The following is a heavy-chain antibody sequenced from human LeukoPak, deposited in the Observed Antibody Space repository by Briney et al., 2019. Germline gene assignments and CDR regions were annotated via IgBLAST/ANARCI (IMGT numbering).Heavy chain of an antibody. D-gene: IGHD3-10*01. J-gene: IGHJ4*02. V-gene: IGHV4-34*01. Sequence: SETLSLTCAVYGGSFSGYYWSWIRQPPGKWLEWIGEINHSGSTNYNPSLKSRVTISVDTSKNQFSLKLSSVTAADTAVYYCARARYYYGSGNLDYWGQGTLVTVSS. CDR1: GGSFSGYY. CDR3: ARARYYYGSGNLDY. CDR2: INHSGST.